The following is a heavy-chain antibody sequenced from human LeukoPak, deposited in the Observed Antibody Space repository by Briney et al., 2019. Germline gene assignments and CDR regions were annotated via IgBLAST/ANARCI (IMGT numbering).Heavy chain of an antibody. D-gene: IGHD5-12*01. CDR2: IIGSSGST. CDR3: AKGAYDYIEIAYFDY. J-gene: IGHJ4*02. V-gene: IGHV3-23*01. Sequence: GGSLRLSCVATGFSFNNYAMNWVRQAPGKGLEWVSLIIGSSGSTFYADSVKGRFTISRDKSKNTLYLQMNSLRAEDTAVYYCAKGAYDYIEIAYFDYWGQGSLVTVSS. CDR1: GFSFNNYA.